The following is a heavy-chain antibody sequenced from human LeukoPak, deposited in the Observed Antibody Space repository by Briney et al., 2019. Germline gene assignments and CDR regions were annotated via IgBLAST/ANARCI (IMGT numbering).Heavy chain of an antibody. D-gene: IGHD4-23*01. J-gene: IGHJ4*02. V-gene: IGHV3-30*04. Sequence: GGSLRLSCAASGLTFSNYAMHWVRQAPGKGLEWVAVISYDGSDKYYADSVKGRFTISRDSSKNTLYLQMNSLRAEDTAVYYCARVPGVTRYFDAWGQGILVTVSS. CDR1: GLTFSNYA. CDR3: ARVPGVTRYFDA. CDR2: ISYDGSDK.